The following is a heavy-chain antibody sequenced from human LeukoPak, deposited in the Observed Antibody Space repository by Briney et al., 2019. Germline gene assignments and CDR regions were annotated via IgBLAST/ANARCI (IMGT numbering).Heavy chain of an antibody. V-gene: IGHV3-7*01. CDR1: GFTVTNNY. D-gene: IGHD2-21*01. J-gene: IGHJ5*02. Sequence: PGGSLRLSCAASGFTVTNNYMSWVRQAPGKGLEWVANIKQDGSEKYYVDSVKGRFTISRDNAKNSLYLQMNSLRAEDTAVYYCARATASNWFDPWGQGTLVTVSS. CDR3: ARATASNWFDP. CDR2: IKQDGSEK.